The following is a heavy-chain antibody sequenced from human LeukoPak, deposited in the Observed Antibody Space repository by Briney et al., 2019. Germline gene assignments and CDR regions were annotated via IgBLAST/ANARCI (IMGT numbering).Heavy chain of an antibody. J-gene: IGHJ4*02. CDR2: TYYRSKWYT. Sequence: SQTLSLTCDISGENVSSKNGAWNWVRQSPSRGLEWLGRTYYRSKWYTDYAESVQGRITITPDTSKNHFSLQLYSVTPEDAAVYYCARDVGPTGWYTFDYWGQGTLVTVSS. CDR3: ARDVGPTGWYTFDY. V-gene: IGHV6-1*01. D-gene: IGHD2-8*01. CDR1: GENVSSKNGA.